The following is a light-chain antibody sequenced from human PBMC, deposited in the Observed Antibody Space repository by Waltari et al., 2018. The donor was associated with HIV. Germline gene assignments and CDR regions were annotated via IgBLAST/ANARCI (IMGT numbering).Light chain of an antibody. Sequence: QSALTQPASVSGSPGQSITISCTGTSSYVGSYNLFSWYQQYPGKAPKLMIYEVSKRPSGVSNRCSGSKSGNTASLTISGLQAEDEADYYCCSYAATSTFVFGTGTKVTVL. CDR3: CSYAATSTFV. CDR1: SSYVGSYNL. CDR2: EVS. J-gene: IGLJ1*01. V-gene: IGLV2-23*02.